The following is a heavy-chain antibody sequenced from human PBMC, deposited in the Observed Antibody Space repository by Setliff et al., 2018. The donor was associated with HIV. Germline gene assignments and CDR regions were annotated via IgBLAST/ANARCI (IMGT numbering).Heavy chain of an antibody. J-gene: IGHJ4*02. CDR3: ARCPEAYFDY. Sequence: GGSLRLSCAGSGFTFEKYWMHWVRQAPGKGLVWVSRVNRDGSSETYADSVKGRFTISRDNSKNTLYLQMNSLRAEDTAVYYCARCPEAYFDYWGQGTLVTAPQ. V-gene: IGHV3-74*01. CDR2: VNRDGSSE. CDR1: GFTFEKYW.